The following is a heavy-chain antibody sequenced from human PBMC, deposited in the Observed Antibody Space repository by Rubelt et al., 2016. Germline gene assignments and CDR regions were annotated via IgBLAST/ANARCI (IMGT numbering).Heavy chain of an antibody. CDR3: ARASSGWTL. V-gene: IGHV3-48*04. CDR1: GFTFSSYS. D-gene: IGHD6-19*01. J-gene: IGHJ2*01. CDR2: ISSSTSAI. Sequence: EVHLVESGGGLVQPGGSLRLSCAASGFTFSSYSMNWVRQATGKGLEWVSYISSSTSAIYYADSGKGRLTMSSDNAKNSLFLQMNSLRAEDTAVYYCARASSGWTLWGRGTLVTVSS.